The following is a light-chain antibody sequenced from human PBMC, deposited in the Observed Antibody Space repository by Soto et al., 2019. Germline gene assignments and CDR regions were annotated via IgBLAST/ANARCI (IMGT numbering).Light chain of an antibody. J-gene: IGKJ1*01. V-gene: IGKV3-20*01. CDR3: QQYASSPRT. CDR2: SAS. Sequence: EIVLTQSPGTLSLSPGERATLTCRASQSVSTWYLAWYQQKPGQAPRLLISSASNRATGIPDRFSGSGSGTDFTLTISRLEPEDSAVYYCQQYASSPRTFGQGTTVEIK. CDR1: QSVSTWY.